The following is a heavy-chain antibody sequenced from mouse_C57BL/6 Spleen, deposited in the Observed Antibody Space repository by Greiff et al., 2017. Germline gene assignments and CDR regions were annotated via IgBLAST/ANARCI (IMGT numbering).Heavy chain of an antibody. Sequence: DVHLVESGGGLVKPGGSLKLSCAASGFTFSSYAMSWVRQTPEKRLEWVATISDGGSYTYYPDNVKGRFTISRDNAKNNLYLQMSHLKSEDTAMYYCARDRRQLLDYWGQGTTLTVSS. CDR3: ARDRRQLLDY. J-gene: IGHJ2*01. CDR1: GFTFSSYA. V-gene: IGHV5-4*01. D-gene: IGHD3-2*01. CDR2: ISDGGSYT.